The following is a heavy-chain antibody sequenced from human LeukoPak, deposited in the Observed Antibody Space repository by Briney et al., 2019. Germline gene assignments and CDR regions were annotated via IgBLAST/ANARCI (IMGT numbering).Heavy chain of an antibody. CDR1: GDSIFTNNVA. Sequence: SQTLSLTCAISGDSIFTNNVAWNWSRQSPSRGLEWLGRTYYRSKLSFDYAVSVKSRITINEDTSQNQFSLQLSSVTPEDRAVYYCARGKYTSFDKWGQGTLVTVSS. J-gene: IGHJ4*02. V-gene: IGHV6-1*01. CDR3: ARGKYTSFDK. D-gene: IGHD6-6*01. CDR2: TYYRSKLSF.